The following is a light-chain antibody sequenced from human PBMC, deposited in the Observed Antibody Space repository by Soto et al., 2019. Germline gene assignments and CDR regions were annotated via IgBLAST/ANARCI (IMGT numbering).Light chain of an antibody. CDR3: SSYTISIPVV. Sequence: QSALTQPASVSGSPGQSITISCTETSSDVGGYNYVSWYQHHPGKAPKLMIYEVSNRPSGVSNRFSGSKSGNTASLTISGLQAEDEADYYCSSYTISIPVVFGGGTKLTV. CDR2: EVS. J-gene: IGLJ2*01. CDR1: SSDVGGYNY. V-gene: IGLV2-14*01.